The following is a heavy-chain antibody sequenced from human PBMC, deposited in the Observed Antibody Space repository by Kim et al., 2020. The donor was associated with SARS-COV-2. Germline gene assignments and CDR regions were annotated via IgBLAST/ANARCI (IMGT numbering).Heavy chain of an antibody. Sequence: PSLKSRVTISVDTSKNQFSLKLSSVTAADTAVYYCVRGLGFLEWLLPFDYWGQGTLVTVSS. J-gene: IGHJ4*02. CDR3: VRGLGFLEWLLPFDY. V-gene: IGHV4-34*01. D-gene: IGHD3-3*01.